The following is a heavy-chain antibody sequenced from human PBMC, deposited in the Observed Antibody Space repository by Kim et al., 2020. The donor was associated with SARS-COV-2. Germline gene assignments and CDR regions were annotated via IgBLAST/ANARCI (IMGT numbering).Heavy chain of an antibody. CDR2: INPSGGST. CDR1: GYTFTSYY. J-gene: IGHJ6*03. V-gene: IGHV1-46*01. Sequence: ASVKVSCKASGYTFTSYYMHWVRQAPGQGLEWMGIINPSGGSTSYAQKFQGRVTMTRDTSTSTVYMELSSLRSEDTAVYYCARDQKQLVRGRHYYYYMDVWGKGTTVTVSS. D-gene: IGHD6-6*01. CDR3: ARDQKQLVRGRHYYYYMDV.